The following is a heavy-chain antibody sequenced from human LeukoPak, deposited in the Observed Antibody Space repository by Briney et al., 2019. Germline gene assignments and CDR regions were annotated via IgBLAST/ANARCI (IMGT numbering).Heavy chain of an antibody. D-gene: IGHD5-18*01. CDR2: IWYDGSKQ. Sequence: GRSLRLSCTASGFTFTSYGMHWVRQAPGKGLEWVAGIWYDGSKQYYADSVKGRSTISRDKSKKTLYLHMNSLRAEDTAVYYCAKEEEGYSYGYLFACDYWGQGTLVTVSS. J-gene: IGHJ4*02. V-gene: IGHV3-33*03. CDR3: AKEEEGYSYGYLFACDY. CDR1: GFTFTSYG.